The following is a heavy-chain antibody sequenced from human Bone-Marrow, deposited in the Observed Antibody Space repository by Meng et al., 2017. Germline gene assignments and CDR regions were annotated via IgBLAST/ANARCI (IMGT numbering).Heavy chain of an antibody. D-gene: IGHD2-21*01. CDR3: AREGRSHQVGVSVY. CDR1: GGSISSGDYY. CDR2: IYNSGST. V-gene: IGHV4-30-4*01. Sequence: QVQLQESGPGLEKPSQTLSRTCTVSGGSISSGDYYWSWIRQPPGKGLEWIGYIYNSGSTYYNPSLKSRVTISVDTSKNQFSLKLRFVTAADTAVYYCAREGRSHQVGVSVYWGQGNLVTVSS. J-gene: IGHJ4*02.